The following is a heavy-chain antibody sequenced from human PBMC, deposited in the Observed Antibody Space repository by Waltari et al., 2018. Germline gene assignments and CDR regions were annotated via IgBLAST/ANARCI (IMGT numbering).Heavy chain of an antibody. CDR2: IHTNTGKP. Sequence: QVQLVQSGSELKSPGASVKVSCKASGHTFVTYALHWVRQAPGQGLEWMGWIHTNTGKPTYAQGFTGRFVFSMDTSVSTAYLQINSLDAEDTAVYYCARSHYYDTLGYYDYWGQGTLVTVSS. V-gene: IGHV7-4-1*02. J-gene: IGHJ4*02. CDR1: GHTFVTYA. CDR3: ARSHYYDTLGYYDY. D-gene: IGHD3-22*01.